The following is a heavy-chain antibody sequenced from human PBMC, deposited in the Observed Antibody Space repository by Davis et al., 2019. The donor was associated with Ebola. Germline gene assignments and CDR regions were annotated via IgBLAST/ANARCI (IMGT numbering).Heavy chain of an antibody. Sequence: GESLKISCAASGFTFSSYGMHWVRQAPGKGLEWVAVIWYDGSNKYYADSVKGRFTISRDNSKNTLYLQMNSLRAEDTAVYYCARTYGSGSPFDPWGQGTLVTVSS. J-gene: IGHJ5*02. CDR2: IWYDGSNK. CDR3: ARTYGSGSPFDP. V-gene: IGHV3-33*01. D-gene: IGHD3-10*01. CDR1: GFTFSSYG.